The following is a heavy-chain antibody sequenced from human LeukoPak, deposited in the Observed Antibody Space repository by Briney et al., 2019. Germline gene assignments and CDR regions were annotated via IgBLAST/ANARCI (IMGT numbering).Heavy chain of an antibody. CDR2: ISGSGGST. CDR1: GFTFSSYA. J-gene: IGHJ4*02. D-gene: IGHD4-17*01. Sequence: GGSLRLSCAASGFTFSSYAMSWVRQAPGKGLEWVSAISGSGGSTYYADSVKGRFTISRDNSKNTLYLQMNGLRAEDTAVYYCAKVRVDYADYGLDYWGQGILVTVSS. CDR3: AKVRVDYADYGLDY. V-gene: IGHV3-23*01.